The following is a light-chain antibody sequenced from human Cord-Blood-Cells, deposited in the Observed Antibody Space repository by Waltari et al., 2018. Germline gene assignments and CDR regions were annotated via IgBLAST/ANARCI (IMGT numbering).Light chain of an antibody. CDR3: QQYYSTPLA. CDR1: QSVLYSSNNTNY. J-gene: IGKJ3*01. V-gene: IGKV4-1*01. CDR2: WAC. Sequence: DIVMTQSPDSVAVSLGERATINCKSSQSVLYSSNNTNYLAWYQQKPGQPAKLLIYWACDLESGFPDQFGVHGSCTDFILTISSLKAENVAVYYCQQYYSTPLAFGPGTKVDIK.